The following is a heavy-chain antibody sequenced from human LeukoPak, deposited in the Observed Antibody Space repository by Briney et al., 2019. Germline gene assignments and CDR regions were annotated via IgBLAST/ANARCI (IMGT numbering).Heavy chain of an antibody. V-gene: IGHV4-34*01. J-gene: IGHJ2*01. CDR3: ARVPTGYRYFDL. D-gene: IGHD1-1*01. CDR2: MHQSGAT. CDR1: GGSFSGYY. Sequence: SETLSLTCAVQGGSFSGYYWSWIRQTPGKGLEWIGEMHQSGATNYTPFLKSRVTISVDTSKNQFSLKLSSVTAADTAVYYCARVPTGYRYFDLWGRGTLVTVSS.